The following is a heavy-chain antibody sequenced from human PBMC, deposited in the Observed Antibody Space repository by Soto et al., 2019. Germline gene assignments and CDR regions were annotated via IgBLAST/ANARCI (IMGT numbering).Heavy chain of an antibody. CDR1: GGTFSDYA. D-gene: IGHD6-13*01. Sequence: QVQVVQSGAEVKKPGSSVKVSCKASGGTFSDYAISWVRQAPGQGLEWMGGIIPLTETPVYAQTVQGRLTISANEVTSVAYMEPSTLRSDDTAVYYCAVGTRSSWSCDFWGQGTLVTVSS. CDR3: AVGTRSSWSCDF. V-gene: IGHV1-69*01. CDR2: IIPLTETP. J-gene: IGHJ4*02.